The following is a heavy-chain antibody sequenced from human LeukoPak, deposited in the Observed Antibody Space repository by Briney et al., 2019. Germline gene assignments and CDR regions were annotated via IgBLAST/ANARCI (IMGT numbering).Heavy chain of an antibody. CDR2: IKSKTDGGTT. CDR3: TTDYGYSGYEPFDY. D-gene: IGHD5-12*01. CDR1: GFTFSNAW. V-gene: IGHV3-15*01. Sequence: GGSLRLSCAASGFTFSNAWMSWVRQAPGKGLEWVGRIKSKTDGGTTDYAAPVKGRFTISRDDSKNTLYLQMNSLKTEDTAVYYCTTDYGYSGYEPFDYWGQGTLVTVSS. J-gene: IGHJ4*02.